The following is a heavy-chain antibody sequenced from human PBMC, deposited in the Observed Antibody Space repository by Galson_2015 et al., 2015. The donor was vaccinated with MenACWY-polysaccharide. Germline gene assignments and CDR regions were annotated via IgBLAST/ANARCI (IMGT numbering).Heavy chain of an antibody. J-gene: IGHJ2*01. V-gene: IGHV3-7*01. CDR2: IKQDGSKK. CDR1: GFTFSSFW. D-gene: IGHD3-22*01. Sequence: SLRLSCAASGFTFSSFWMNWVRQAPGKGLEWVAIIKQDGSKKYYVDSVKGRFSISRDNSKNPLYLQMNSLRSEDTAVYYCARDPLDSRGYHRRSVFDLWGRGTLVHGS. CDR3: ARDPLDSRGYHRRSVFDL.